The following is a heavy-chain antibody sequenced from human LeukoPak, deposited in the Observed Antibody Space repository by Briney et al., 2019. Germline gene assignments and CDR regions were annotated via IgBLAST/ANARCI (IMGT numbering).Heavy chain of an antibody. CDR2: TYYSGTT. V-gene: IGHV4-59*01. D-gene: IGHD6-13*01. J-gene: IGHJ4*02. Sequence: TPSQTLSLTCTVSGGSISSYYWSWIRQPPGKGLEWIGYTYYSGTTNYNPSLKSRVTISVDTSKNQFSLKLSSVTAADTAVYYCARGVYIAAAQYGYWGQGTLVTVSS. CDR1: GGSISSYY. CDR3: ARGVYIAAAQYGY.